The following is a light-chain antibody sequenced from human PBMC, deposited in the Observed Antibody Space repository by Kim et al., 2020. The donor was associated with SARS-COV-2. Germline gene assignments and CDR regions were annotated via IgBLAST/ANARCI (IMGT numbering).Light chain of an antibody. CDR1: QSISL. CDR2: QAS. Sequence: DIYMTQSPSTLSASVGDRVTITCRASQSISLLAWYQQKPGKAPKLLIYQASTLESGVPSRFSGSGSGTEFSLTISSLQPDDFATYHCQHYGSYPYTFGQGTKLEI. CDR3: QHYGSYPYT. V-gene: IGKV1-5*01. J-gene: IGKJ2*01.